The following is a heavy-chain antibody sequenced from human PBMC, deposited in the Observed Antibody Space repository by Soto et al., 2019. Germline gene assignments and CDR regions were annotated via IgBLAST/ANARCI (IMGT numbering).Heavy chain of an antibody. CDR2: IRNKANSYTT. Sequence: EVQLVESGGGLVQPGGSLRLSCAASGFTFSDHYMDWVRQAPGKGLEWVGRIRNKANSYTTYYAACVKGRFTISRDDSKTSLYLEMNSVKTEDTALDYCAGGYCSGGSCYSSPGNYWGQGTLVTVSS. D-gene: IGHD2-15*01. CDR1: GFTFSDHY. V-gene: IGHV3-72*01. CDR3: AGGYCSGGSCYSSPGNY. J-gene: IGHJ4*02.